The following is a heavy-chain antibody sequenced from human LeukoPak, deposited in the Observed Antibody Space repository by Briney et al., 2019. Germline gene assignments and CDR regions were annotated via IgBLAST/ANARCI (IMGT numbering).Heavy chain of an antibody. D-gene: IGHD5-18*01. Sequence: ASVKVSCKASGYTFTSYYMHWVRQALGQGPEWMGIINPSGGSTSYAQKFQGRVTMTRDTSTSTVYMELSSLRSEDTAVYYCARQLWLHPFDYWGQGTLVTVSS. CDR3: ARQLWLHPFDY. CDR2: INPSGGST. CDR1: GYTFTSYY. J-gene: IGHJ4*02. V-gene: IGHV1-46*01.